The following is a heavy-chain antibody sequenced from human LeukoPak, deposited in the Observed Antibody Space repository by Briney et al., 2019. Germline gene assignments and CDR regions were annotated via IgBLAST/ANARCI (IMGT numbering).Heavy chain of an antibody. V-gene: IGHV4-59*08. CDR1: GGSISSYY. Sequence: SETLSLTCTLSGGSISSYYWSWIRQPPRKGLEWIGYIYYSGSTNYNPSLKSRVTISVDTSKNQFSLKLSSVTAADTAVYYCARQTAAAGILKWGQGTLVTVST. CDR3: ARQTAAAGILK. D-gene: IGHD6-13*01. J-gene: IGHJ4*02. CDR2: IYYSGST.